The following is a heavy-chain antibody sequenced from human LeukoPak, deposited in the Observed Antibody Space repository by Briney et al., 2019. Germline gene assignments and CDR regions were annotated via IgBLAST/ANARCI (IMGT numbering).Heavy chain of an antibody. Sequence: SETLSLTCTVSGGSLSSGDYYWRWLRQPPGTGLEWLGYIYYSGSTYYNPSLKSRVTISVDTSKNQFSLKLSSVTAADTAVYYCAIRYCSSTSCYYNWFDPWGQGTLVTVSS. CDR1: GGSLSSGDYY. CDR2: IYYSGST. D-gene: IGHD2-2*01. J-gene: IGHJ5*02. CDR3: AIRYCSSTSCYYNWFDP. V-gene: IGHV4-30-4*08.